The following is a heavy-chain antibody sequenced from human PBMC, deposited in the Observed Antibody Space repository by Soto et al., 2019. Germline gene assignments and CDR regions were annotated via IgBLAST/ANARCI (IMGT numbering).Heavy chain of an antibody. V-gene: IGHV3-23*01. J-gene: IGHJ4*02. CDR2: ILSGGAT. CDR3: ATRTPHGSGRYPLDH. CDR1: GITFSNFA. Sequence: EVQLLESGGGLVQTGGSLRLSCAASGITFSNFALTGVRQAPGKGLEWVSAILSGGATDYADAVKGRFTISRDNSKSTLYLQMDSLGAEDTAVYYCATRTPHGSGRYPLDHWGQGTLVTVSS. D-gene: IGHD3-10*01.